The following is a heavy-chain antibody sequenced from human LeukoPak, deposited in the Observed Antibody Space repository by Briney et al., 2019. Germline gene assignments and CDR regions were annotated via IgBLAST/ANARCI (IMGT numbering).Heavy chain of an antibody. V-gene: IGHV3-30*02. CDR1: GFTFSSYG. D-gene: IGHD3-10*01. Sequence: GGSLRLSCAASGFTFSSYGMHWVRQAPGKGLEWVTFIQYDGNNKYYADSVKGRFTISRDNSKNTLYLQMNGLRSEDTAVYYCAKDPIITPHSTGQYAFHIWGQGTMVTVSS. CDR2: IQYDGNNK. J-gene: IGHJ3*02. CDR3: AKDPIITPHSTGQYAFHI.